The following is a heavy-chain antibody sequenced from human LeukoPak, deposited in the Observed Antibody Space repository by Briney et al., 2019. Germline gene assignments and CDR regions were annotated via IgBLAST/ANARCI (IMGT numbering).Heavy chain of an antibody. CDR2: ISHSGST. D-gene: IGHD5-12*01. CDR3: AAQYSGYVRLDY. Sequence: SETLSLTYAVYGGSFSGYYWSWIRQPPGKGLEWIGEISHSGSTNYNPSLKSRVTISVDTSKNQFSLKLSSVTAADTAVYYCAAQYSGYVRLDYWGQGTLVTVSS. V-gene: IGHV4-34*01. J-gene: IGHJ4*02. CDR1: GGSFSGYY.